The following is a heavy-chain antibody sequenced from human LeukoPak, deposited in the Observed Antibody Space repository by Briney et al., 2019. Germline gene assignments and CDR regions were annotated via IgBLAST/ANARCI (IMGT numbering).Heavy chain of an antibody. Sequence: PSETLSLTCTVSGGSISSSSYYWGWIRQPPGKGLEWSGNIHYSGSTYYNASLNSRITMSIDTSKNQFSLKLSSVTAADTAVYYCARRWKYYYGSGTPEDWGQGTLVTVSS. J-gene: IGHJ4*02. CDR2: IHYSGST. CDR1: GGSISSSSYY. CDR3: ARRWKYYYGSGTPED. D-gene: IGHD3-10*01. V-gene: IGHV4-39*01.